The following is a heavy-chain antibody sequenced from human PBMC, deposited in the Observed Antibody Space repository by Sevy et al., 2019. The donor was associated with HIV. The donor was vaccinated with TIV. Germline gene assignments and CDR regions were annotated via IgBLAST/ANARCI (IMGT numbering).Heavy chain of an antibody. J-gene: IGHJ4*02. CDR1: GFTFSDYG. Sequence: GGSLRLSCAASGFTFSDYGMHWVRQAPGKGLEWVAGIWSDGSNKYYGDSVKGRFTISRDSSKNTLFLQMNSLRVDDTAVYYCVREERSGTTTSFDYWGQGALVTVSS. V-gene: IGHV3-33*01. D-gene: IGHD1-7*01. CDR3: VREERSGTTTSFDY. CDR2: IWSDGSNK.